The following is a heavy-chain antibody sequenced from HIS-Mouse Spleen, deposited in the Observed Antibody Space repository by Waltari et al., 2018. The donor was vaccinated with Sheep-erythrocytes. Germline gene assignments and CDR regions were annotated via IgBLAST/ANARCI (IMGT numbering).Heavy chain of an antibody. J-gene: IGHJ2*01. CDR3: AKVRTVNYLYFDL. CDR2: ISYDGSNK. D-gene: IGHD1-1*01. CDR1: GFSFHTYG. Sequence: QVQLVESGGGVVPPGRSLHLSCAACGFSFHTYGMPWVPQAPGNGLEWVAVISYDGSNKYYADSVKGRFTISRDNSKNTLYLQMNSLRAEDTAVYYCAKVRTVNYLYFDLWGRGTLVTVSS. V-gene: IGHV3-30*18.